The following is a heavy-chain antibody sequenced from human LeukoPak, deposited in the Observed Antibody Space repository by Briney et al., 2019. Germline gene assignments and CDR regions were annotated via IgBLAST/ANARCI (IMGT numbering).Heavy chain of an antibody. Sequence: PGRSLRLSCAASGFTFSSYAMHWVRQAPGKGLEWVAVISYDGSNKYYADSVKGRFTISRDNSKNTLYLQMNSLTAEDTAVYYCARDDVAAAGTGSFDYWGQGTLVTVSS. D-gene: IGHD6-13*01. J-gene: IGHJ4*02. CDR1: GFTFSSYA. CDR2: ISYDGSNK. V-gene: IGHV3-30*04. CDR3: ARDDVAAAGTGSFDY.